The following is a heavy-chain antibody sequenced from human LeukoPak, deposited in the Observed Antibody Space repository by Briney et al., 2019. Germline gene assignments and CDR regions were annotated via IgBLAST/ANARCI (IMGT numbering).Heavy chain of an antibody. CDR2: ISGSGGST. CDR1: GFTFSSCA. D-gene: IGHD6-13*01. V-gene: IGHV3-23*01. Sequence: GGSLRLSCAASGFTFSSCAMSWFRQAPGKGLKWVSAISGSGGSTYYEDSVKGRVTISSDNSTNTLYLQMNSLRTEDTAVYYCAKARYSSSWYFDYWGQGTLVTVSS. CDR3: AKARYSSSWYFDY. J-gene: IGHJ4*02.